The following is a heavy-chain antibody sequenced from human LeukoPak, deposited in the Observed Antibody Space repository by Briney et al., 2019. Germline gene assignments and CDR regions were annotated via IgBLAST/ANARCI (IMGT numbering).Heavy chain of an antibody. CDR1: GYSFTSYW. Sequence: GESLKISCKGFGYSFTSYWIRWVREMPGKGLEWMGRIDPSDSYTNYSPSFQGHVTISADKSISTAYLQWSSLKASDTAMYYCARLGFYYARDAFDIWGQGTMVTVSS. J-gene: IGHJ3*02. CDR3: ARLGFYYARDAFDI. D-gene: IGHD3-10*01. CDR2: IDPSDSYT. V-gene: IGHV5-10-1*01.